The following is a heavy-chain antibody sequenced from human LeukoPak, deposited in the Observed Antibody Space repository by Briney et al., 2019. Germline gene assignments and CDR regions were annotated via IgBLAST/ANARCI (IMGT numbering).Heavy chain of an antibody. Sequence: SETLSLTCTVSGGSISSHYWSWIRQPPGKGPEWIGYIYYSGSTNYNPSLKSRVTISVDTSKNQFSLKLSSVTAADTAVYYCARSDYYDSSGYYYAGHSGQGTLVTVSS. CDR1: GGSISSHY. J-gene: IGHJ4*02. CDR3: ARSDYYDSSGYYYAGH. V-gene: IGHV4-59*11. CDR2: IYYSGST. D-gene: IGHD3-22*01.